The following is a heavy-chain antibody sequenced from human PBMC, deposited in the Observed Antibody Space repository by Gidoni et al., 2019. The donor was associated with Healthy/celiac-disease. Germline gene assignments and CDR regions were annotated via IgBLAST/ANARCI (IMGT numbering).Heavy chain of an antibody. CDR2: IIPIFGTA. CDR3: ARDQGYCSGGSCNYFYYYGMDV. J-gene: IGHJ6*02. D-gene: IGHD2-15*01. Sequence: QVQLVQSGAEVKKPGASVKVSCKASGGTFSSYAISWGRQAPGQGLEWMGGIIPIFGTANYAQKFQGRVTITADESTSTAYMELRSLRAEDTAVYYCARDQGYCSGGSCNYFYYYGMDVWGQGTTVTVSS. CDR1: GGTFSSYA. V-gene: IGHV1-69*01.